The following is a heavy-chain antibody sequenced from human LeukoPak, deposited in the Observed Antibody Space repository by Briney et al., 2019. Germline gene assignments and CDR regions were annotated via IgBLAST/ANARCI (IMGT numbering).Heavy chain of an antibody. Sequence: GASVKVSCKASGGTFSSYAISWVRQAPGQGLEWMGGIIPIFGTANYAQKFQGRVTITADESTSTAYMELSSLRSEDTAVYYCARDRTVTEEPNWFDPWGQGTLVTVSS. D-gene: IGHD4-17*01. CDR1: GGTFSSYA. CDR3: ARDRTVTEEPNWFDP. J-gene: IGHJ5*02. V-gene: IGHV1-69*13. CDR2: IIPIFGTA.